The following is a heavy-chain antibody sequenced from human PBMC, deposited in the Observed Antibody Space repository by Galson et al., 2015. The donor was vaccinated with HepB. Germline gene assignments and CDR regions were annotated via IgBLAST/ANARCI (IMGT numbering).Heavy chain of an antibody. CDR1: GYTFTGYY. V-gene: IGHV1-2*02. J-gene: IGHJ4*02. Sequence: SVKVSCKASGYTFTGYYMHWVRQAPGQGLEWMGWINPNSGGTNYAQKFQGRVTMTRDTSISTAYMELSRLRSDDTAVYYCARGPYDYVWGSYPAKWGQGTLVTVSS. CDR3: ARGPYDYVWGSYPAK. D-gene: IGHD3-16*01. CDR2: INPNSGGT.